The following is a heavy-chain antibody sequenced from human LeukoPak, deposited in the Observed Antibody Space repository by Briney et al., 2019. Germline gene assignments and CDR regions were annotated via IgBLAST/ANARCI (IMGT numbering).Heavy chain of an antibody. J-gene: IGHJ4*02. Sequence: GGSLRLSCVDSGFTFSSYSMNWVRQAPGKGLEWVSSISSSSSYTNYADSVRGRFTISRENAKNSLYLQMNSLRAEDTAVYYCARDLVKGSNYWGQGTLVTVSS. CDR3: ARDLVKGSNY. V-gene: IGHV3-21*01. D-gene: IGHD2-2*01. CDR1: GFTFSSYS. CDR2: ISSSSSYT.